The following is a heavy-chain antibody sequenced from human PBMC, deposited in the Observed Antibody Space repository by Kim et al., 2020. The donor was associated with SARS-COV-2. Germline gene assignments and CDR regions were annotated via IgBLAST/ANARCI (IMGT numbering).Heavy chain of an antibody. CDR3: VSVVVPAVAPDY. CDR2: ISWNSGSI. D-gene: IGHD2-2*01. CDR1: GFTFDDYA. J-gene: IGHJ4*02. Sequence: GESLRLSCAASGFTFDDYAMHWVRQAPGKGLEWVSGISWNSGSIGYADSVKGRFTISRDNAKNSLYLQMNSLRAEDTALYYCVSVVVPAVAPDYWGQGTLVTVSS. V-gene: IGHV3-9*01.